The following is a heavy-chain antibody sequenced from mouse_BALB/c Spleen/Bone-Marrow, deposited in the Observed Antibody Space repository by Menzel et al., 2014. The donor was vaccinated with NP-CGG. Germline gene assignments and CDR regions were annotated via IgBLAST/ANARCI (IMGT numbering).Heavy chain of an antibody. CDR2: INSNGGSN. CDR1: GFTFSSYG. D-gene: IGHD2-4*01. Sequence: EVQRVESGGGLVQPGGSLKLSCAASGFTFSSYGMSWVRQTPDKRLGLVATINSNGGSNYYPDSVKGRFTISRDNAKNNLFLQMSSLKSEDTAMYYCARDYDYDYWGQGTTLTVSS. J-gene: IGHJ2*01. V-gene: IGHV5-6-3*01. CDR3: ARDYDYDY.